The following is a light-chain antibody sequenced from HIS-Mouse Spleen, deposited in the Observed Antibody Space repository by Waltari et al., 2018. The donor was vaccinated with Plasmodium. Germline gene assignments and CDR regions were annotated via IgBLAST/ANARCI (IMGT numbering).Light chain of an antibody. CDR3: QQYYSYPLT. J-gene: IGKJ4*01. V-gene: IGKV1-8*01. Sequence: AIRMTQSPSSLSASTGDRVTIPCRASQGISSYLAWYQQKPGKAPKLLIYAASTLQSGVPSRFSGSGSGTEFTLTISCLQSEDFATYYCQQYYSYPLTFGGGTKVEIK. CDR2: AAS. CDR1: QGISSY.